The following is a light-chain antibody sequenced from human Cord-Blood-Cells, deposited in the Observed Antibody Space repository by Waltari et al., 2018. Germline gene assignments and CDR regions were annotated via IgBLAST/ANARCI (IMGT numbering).Light chain of an antibody. CDR3: QQSYSTPPI. CDR2: AAP. J-gene: IGKJ4*01. V-gene: IGKV1-39*01. Sequence: DIQMTQSPSSLSASVGDRVTITCRASQSISSYLNWYQQKPGKAPKLLIYAAPSLQSGVPSRFSGSGSGTDFTLTISSLQPEDFATYYCQQSYSTPPIFGGGTKVEIK. CDR1: QSISSY.